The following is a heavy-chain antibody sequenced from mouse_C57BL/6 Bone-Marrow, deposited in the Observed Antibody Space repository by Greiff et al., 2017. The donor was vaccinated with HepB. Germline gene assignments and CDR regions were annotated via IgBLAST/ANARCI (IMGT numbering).Heavy chain of an antibody. D-gene: IGHD2-12*01. V-gene: IGHV3-6*01. Sequence: EVQLKQSGPGLVKPSQSLSLTCSVTGYSITSGYYWNWIRQFPGNKLEWMGYISYDGSNNYNPSLKNRISITRDTSKNQFFLKLNSVTTEDTATYYCARGYPYAMDYWGQGTSVTVSS. CDR1: GYSITSGYY. CDR2: ISYDGSN. CDR3: ARGYPYAMDY. J-gene: IGHJ4*01.